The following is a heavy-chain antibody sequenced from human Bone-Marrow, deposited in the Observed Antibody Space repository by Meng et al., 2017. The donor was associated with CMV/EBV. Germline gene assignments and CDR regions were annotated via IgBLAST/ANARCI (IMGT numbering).Heavy chain of an antibody. CDR2: ISYDGSTE. Sequence: LSLTCAASGFTFSSYGMHWVRQAPGKGLEWLALISYDGSTEYHADAVRGRFSISRDNSKNTLYVHMNSLRPEDTAIYYCAGDVTTLGYSGMDVWGERTTVTVSS. CDR1: GFTFSSYG. J-gene: IGHJ6*04. CDR3: AGDVTTLGYSGMDV. D-gene: IGHD4-23*01. V-gene: IGHV3-30*19.